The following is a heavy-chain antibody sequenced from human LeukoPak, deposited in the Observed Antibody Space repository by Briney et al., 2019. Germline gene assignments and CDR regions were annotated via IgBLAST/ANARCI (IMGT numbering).Heavy chain of an antibody. D-gene: IGHD6-19*01. CDR2: INWNGGST. CDR3: ARIKTVGGMQYYYYYMDV. V-gene: IGHV3-20*04. J-gene: IGHJ6*03. CDR1: GFTFDDYG. Sequence: GGSLRLSCAASGFTFDDYGMSWVRQAPGKGLEWVSGINWNGGSTGYADSVKGRFTISRDNAKNSLYLQMNSLRAEDTALYYCARIKTVGGMQYYYYYMDVWGKGTTVTVSS.